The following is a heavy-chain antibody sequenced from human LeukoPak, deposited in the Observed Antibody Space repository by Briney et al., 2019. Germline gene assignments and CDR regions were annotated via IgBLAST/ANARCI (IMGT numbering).Heavy chain of an antibody. CDR1: GGSFSGYY. D-gene: IGHD5-18*01. CDR3: ARTTEGGYTYDYFYYYYMDV. J-gene: IGHJ6*03. Sequence: SETLSLTCAVYGGSFSGYYWSWIRQPPGKGLEWIGEINHSGSTNYNPSPKSRVTISVDTSKNHFSLKLSSVTAADTAVYYCARTTEGGYTYDYFYYYYMDVWGKGTTVTISS. CDR2: INHSGST. V-gene: IGHV4-34*01.